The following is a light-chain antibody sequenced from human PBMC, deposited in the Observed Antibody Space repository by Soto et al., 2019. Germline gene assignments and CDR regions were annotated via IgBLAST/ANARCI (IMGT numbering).Light chain of an antibody. CDR2: AAS. CDR3: QQYSTYPFP. V-gene: IGKV1-8*01. CDR1: QGISSY. Sequence: AIRMTQSPSSLSASAGDRLTITCRASQGISSYIAWYQQKAGRAPKLLIYAASTLQSGVPSRFSGSGSGTDFTLTISCLQSEDFATYYCQQYSTYPFPFGPGTKVDLK. J-gene: IGKJ3*01.